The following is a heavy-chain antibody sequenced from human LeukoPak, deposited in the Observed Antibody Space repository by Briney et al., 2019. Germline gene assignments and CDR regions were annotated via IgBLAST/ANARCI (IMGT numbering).Heavy chain of an antibody. Sequence: SETLSLTCTVSGDSISGSYYYWSWIRQHPGKGLEWIGYIYYSGSTYYNPSLKSRVTMSVDTSKNQFSLRLSSVTAADTAVYYCARHLEYISSWKGYYFDYWGQGTLVTVSS. J-gene: IGHJ4*02. V-gene: IGHV4-31*03. D-gene: IGHD6-13*01. CDR1: GDSISGSYYY. CDR2: IYYSGST. CDR3: ARHLEYISSWKGYYFDY.